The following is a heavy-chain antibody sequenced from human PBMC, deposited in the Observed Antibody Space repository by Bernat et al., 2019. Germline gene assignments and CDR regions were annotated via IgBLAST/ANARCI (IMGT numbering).Heavy chain of an antibody. D-gene: IGHD5-18*01. J-gene: IGHJ6*03. CDR2: IIPILCIA. Sequence: QVQLVQSGAEVKKPGSSVKVSCNASGGTFSSYTISWVRQAPGQGLEWMGRIIPILCIANYSQKFQGRVTITADKSTSTAYIQLSSLSAEDTAVYYCARVGKRIHDTEPRRRYYYMGGWGKGTTVTVSS. CDR1: GGTFSSYT. V-gene: IGHV1-69*02. CDR3: ARVGKRIHDTEPRRRYYYMGG.